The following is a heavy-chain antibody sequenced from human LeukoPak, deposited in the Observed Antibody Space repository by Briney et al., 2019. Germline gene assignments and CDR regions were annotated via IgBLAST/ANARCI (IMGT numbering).Heavy chain of an antibody. D-gene: IGHD1-26*01. CDR3: ARDPRAGWSYFNLYYFDY. CDR2: ISSSGSTI. V-gene: IGHV3-11*01. Sequence: GGSLRLSCAASGFTFSDYYISWIRQAPGKGLEWVSYISSSGSTIYYADSVKGRFTISRDNAKNSLYLQMNSLRAEDTAVYYCARDPRAGWSYFNLYYFDYWGQGTLVTVSS. J-gene: IGHJ4*02. CDR1: GFTFSDYY.